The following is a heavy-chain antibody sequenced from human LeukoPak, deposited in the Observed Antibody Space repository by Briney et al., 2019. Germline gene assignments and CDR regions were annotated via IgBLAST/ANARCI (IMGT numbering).Heavy chain of an antibody. CDR1: GYSFSNYW. CDR2: IYPGDYET. V-gene: IGHV5-51*01. CDR3: AIPPGYCGNDCSFDH. J-gene: IGHJ4*02. D-gene: IGHD2-21*02. Sequence: GESLKISCEGSGYSFSNYWIGWVRQMPGKGLEWMGIIYPGDYETRYSPSFQGLVTISVDKSISTAYLQWSSLKASDTATYYCAIPPGYCGNDCSFDHWGQGTLVTVSP.